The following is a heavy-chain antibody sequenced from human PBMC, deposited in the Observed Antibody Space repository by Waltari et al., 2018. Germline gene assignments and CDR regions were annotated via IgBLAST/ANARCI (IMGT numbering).Heavy chain of an antibody. J-gene: IGHJ6*02. V-gene: IGHV1-46*01. Sequence: QVQLVQSGAEVKKPGASVKVSCKASGYTFTSYYMHWVRQAPGPGLEWMGIINPSGGSTSYAQKFQGRVTMTRDTSTSTVYMELSSLRSEDTAVYYCARDRLLLWFGELLSSYYYYYGMDVWGQGTTVTVSS. CDR2: INPSGGST. CDR3: ARDRLLLWFGELLSSYYYYYGMDV. D-gene: IGHD3-10*01. CDR1: GYTFTSYY.